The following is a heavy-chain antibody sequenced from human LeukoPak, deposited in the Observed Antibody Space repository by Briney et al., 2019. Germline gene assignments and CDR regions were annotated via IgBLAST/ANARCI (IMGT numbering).Heavy chain of an antibody. J-gene: IGHJ6*03. CDR1: GGSISSGSYY. D-gene: IGHD1-26*01. V-gene: IGHV4-61*02. CDR3: ARGLSGSYLVGYYYYYMDV. Sequence: SETLSLTCTVSGGSISSGSYYWSWIRQPAGTGLEWIGRIYTSGSTNYNPSLKSRVTISVDTSKNQFSLKLSSVTAADTAVYYCARGLSGSYLVGYYYYYMDVWGKGTTVTVSS. CDR2: IYTSGST.